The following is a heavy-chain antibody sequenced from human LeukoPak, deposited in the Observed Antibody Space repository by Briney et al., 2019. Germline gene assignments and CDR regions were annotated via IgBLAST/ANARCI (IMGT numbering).Heavy chain of an antibody. CDR1: GFTVSSNY. CDR2: IYSGGST. D-gene: IGHD1-26*01. CDR3: ARALVGGGTYFDY. Sequence: GGSLRLSCAASGFTVSSNYMSWVRQAPGKGLEWVSVIYSGGSTYYADSVKGRFTISRDNSKNTLYLQMNSLRAEDTAVYCCARALVGGGTYFDYWGQGTLVTVSS. V-gene: IGHV3-66*01. J-gene: IGHJ4*02.